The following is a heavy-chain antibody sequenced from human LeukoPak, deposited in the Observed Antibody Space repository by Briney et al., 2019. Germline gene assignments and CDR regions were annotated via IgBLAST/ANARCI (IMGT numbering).Heavy chain of an antibody. Sequence: VASVKVSCKASGYTFTSYGISWVRQAPGQGLEWMGWISAYNGNTNYAQKLQGRVTITTDTSTSTAYMELRSLRSDDTAVDYCAREGTTIFGVVQYPDYWGQGTLVTVSS. CDR3: AREGTTIFGVVQYPDY. D-gene: IGHD3-3*01. CDR1: GYTFTSYG. CDR2: ISAYNGNT. J-gene: IGHJ4*02. V-gene: IGHV1-18*01.